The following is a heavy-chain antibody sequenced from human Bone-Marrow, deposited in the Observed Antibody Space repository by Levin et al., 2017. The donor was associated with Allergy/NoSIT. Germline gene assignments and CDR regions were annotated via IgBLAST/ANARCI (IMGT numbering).Heavy chain of an antibody. CDR1: GYIFSSYG. J-gene: IGHJ5*01. Sequence: PGGSLRLSCAASGYIFSSYGIHWVRQAPGKGPEWVAFISHDGSNVDYLESVRGRFSVRRDNSKNMVFLEMSSLGAEDTAVYFCAKEYFFFDVSGYLDSWGQGDLVTVSA. D-gene: IGHD5-12*01. V-gene: IGHV3-30*18. CDR2: ISHDGSNV. CDR3: AKEYFFFDVSGYLDS.